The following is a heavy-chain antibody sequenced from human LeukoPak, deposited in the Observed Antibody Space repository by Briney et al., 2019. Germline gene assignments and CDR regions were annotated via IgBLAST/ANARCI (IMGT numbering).Heavy chain of an antibody. CDR1: GYTFTSYY. J-gene: IGHJ6*02. V-gene: IGHV1-46*01. Sequence: ASVKVSCKASGYTFTSYYMHWVRQAPGQGLEWMGIINPSGGSTSYAQKFQGWVTMTRDTSISTAYMDLSRLTSDDTAVYFCARDRGLVYYYGIDVWGQGTTVSVSS. D-gene: IGHD2-15*01. CDR3: ARDRGLVYYYGIDV. CDR2: INPSGGST.